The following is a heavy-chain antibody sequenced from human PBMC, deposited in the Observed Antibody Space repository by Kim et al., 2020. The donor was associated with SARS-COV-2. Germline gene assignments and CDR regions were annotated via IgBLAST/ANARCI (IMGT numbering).Heavy chain of an antibody. CDR3: ARDRGWFDY. J-gene: IGHJ4*02. V-gene: IGHV4-61*01. Sequence: SETLSLTCTVSGGSVSSGSYYWSWIRQPPGKGLEWIGYIYYSGSTNYNPSLKSRVTISVDTSKNQFSLKLSSVTAADTAVYYCARDRGWFDYWGQGTLVT. CDR2: IYYSGST. CDR1: GGSVSSGSYY. D-gene: IGHD3-10*01.